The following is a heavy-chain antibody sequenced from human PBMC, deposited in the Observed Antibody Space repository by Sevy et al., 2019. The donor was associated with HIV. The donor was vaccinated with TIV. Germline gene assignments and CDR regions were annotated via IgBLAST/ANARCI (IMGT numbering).Heavy chain of an antibody. J-gene: IGHJ4*02. V-gene: IGHV3-64*02. CDR3: ARGAFRRGAGYSYGPLYFDY. D-gene: IGHD5-18*01. Sequence: GGSLRLSCAASGFTFSSYAMHWVRQAPGKGLEYVSAISSNGGSTYYADSVKGRFTISRDNSKNTLYLQMGSLRVEDMAVYYCARGAFRRGAGYSYGPLYFDYWGQGTLVTVSS. CDR2: ISSNGGST. CDR1: GFTFSSYA.